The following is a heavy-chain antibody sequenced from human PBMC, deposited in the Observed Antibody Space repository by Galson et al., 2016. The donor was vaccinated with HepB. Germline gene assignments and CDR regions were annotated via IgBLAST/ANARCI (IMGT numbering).Heavy chain of an antibody. V-gene: IGHV4-59*01. CDR2: IFHSARA. J-gene: IGHJ3*01. CDR3: ARAAGWGKYYPGAFDV. D-gene: IGHD1-26*01. CDR1: NDSITSYS. Sequence: SETLSLTCTVSNDSITSYSWSWVRQPPGEGLFWIGNIFHSARADYNPSLRGRVTMSVDTSKSLVSLKLTSATAADTAIYYCARAAGWGKYYPGAFDVWGQGAPVIVSP.